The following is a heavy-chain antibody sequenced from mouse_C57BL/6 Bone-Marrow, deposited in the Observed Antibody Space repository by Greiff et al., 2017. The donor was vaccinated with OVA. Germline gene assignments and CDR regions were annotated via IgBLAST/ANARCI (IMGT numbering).Heavy chain of an antibody. V-gene: IGHV5-17*01. D-gene: IGHD2-5*01. CDR1: GFTFSDYG. J-gene: IGHJ3*01. CDR2: ISSGSSTI. CDR3: ARRRGDSNFAY. Sequence: EVQLVESGGGLVKPGGSLKLSCAASGFTFSDYGMHWVRQAPEKGLEWVAYISSGSSTIYYADTVKGRFTISRDNAKNTLFLQMTSLRSEDTAMYYCARRRGDSNFAYWGQGTLVTVSA.